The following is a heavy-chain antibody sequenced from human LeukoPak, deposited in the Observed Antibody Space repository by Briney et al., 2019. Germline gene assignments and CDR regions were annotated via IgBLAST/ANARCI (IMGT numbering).Heavy chain of an antibody. CDR3: ARWENYGAGSFTYYYYGMDV. CDR1: GFIFSTYW. J-gene: IGHJ6*02. D-gene: IGHD3-10*01. CDR2: IKQDGSEK. V-gene: IGHV3-7*01. Sequence: GGSLRLSCAASGFIFSTYWMTWVRQAPGKGLEWVATIKQDGSEKYYVGSVKGRFTISRDNAENLLYLQMNSLRAEDTAVYYCARWENYGAGSFTYYYYGMDVWGQGTTVTVSS.